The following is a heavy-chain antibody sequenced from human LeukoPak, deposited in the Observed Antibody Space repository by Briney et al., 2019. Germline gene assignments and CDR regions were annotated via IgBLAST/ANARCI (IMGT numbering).Heavy chain of an antibody. V-gene: IGHV3-23*01. CDR2: ISGSGGST. CDR1: GFTFSSYA. D-gene: IGHD4-11*01. CDR3: ARLRSKHWFDP. J-gene: IGHJ5*02. Sequence: PGGSLRLSCAGSGFTFSSYAVSWVRQAPGKGLEWVSVISGSGGSTYYADSVKGRFSISRDNSKNTLCLQMNSLRADDTAVYYCARLRSKHWFDPWGQGTLVTVSS.